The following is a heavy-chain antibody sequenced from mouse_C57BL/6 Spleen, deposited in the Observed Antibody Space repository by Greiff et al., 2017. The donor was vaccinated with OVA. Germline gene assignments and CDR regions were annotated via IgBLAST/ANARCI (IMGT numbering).Heavy chain of an antibody. V-gene: IGHV1-15*01. CDR3: TRRKSTFDD. CDR2: IDPETGGT. J-gene: IGHJ2*01. D-gene: IGHD2-1*01. Sequence: QVQLQQSGAELVRPGASVTLSCKASGYTFTDYEMHWVKQTPVHGLEWIGAIDPETGGTAYNQKFKGKAILTADKSSSTAYMELRSLTSEDSAVYYCTRRKSTFDDWGQGTTLTVSS. CDR1: GYTFTDYE.